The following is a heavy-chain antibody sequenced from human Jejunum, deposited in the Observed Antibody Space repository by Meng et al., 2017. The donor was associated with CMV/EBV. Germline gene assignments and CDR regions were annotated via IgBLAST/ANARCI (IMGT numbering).Heavy chain of an antibody. CDR2: ISGSSTVT. V-gene: IGHV3-11*05. CDR1: GLRFSDYY. J-gene: IGHJ4*02. Sequence: QVEVVEVGGGLVEARASLRISCKASGLRFSDYYMTWIRHTPGKGPEWLAYISGSSTVTNYADSVKGRFTISRDNVNNLLYLQMNSLRADDTAVYYCTRDPRACDYWGQGTLVTVSS. CDR3: TRDPRACDY.